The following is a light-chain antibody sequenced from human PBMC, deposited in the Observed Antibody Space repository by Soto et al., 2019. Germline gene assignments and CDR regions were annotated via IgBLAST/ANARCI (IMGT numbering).Light chain of an antibody. J-gene: IGLJ1*01. V-gene: IGLV2-14*01. CDR3: SSYTIRSTYV. CDR2: EVS. Sequence: SALTQPASVSGSPGQSITISCTGTSSDVGGYNYVSWYQHHPGKAPKLMIFEVSDRPSGVSNRFSGSKSGNTASLTISGLQAEDEADYYCSSYTIRSTYVFGTGTKVTV. CDR1: SSDVGGYNY.